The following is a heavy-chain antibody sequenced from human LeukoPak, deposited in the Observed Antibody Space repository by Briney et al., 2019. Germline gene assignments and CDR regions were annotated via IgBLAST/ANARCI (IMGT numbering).Heavy chain of an antibody. V-gene: IGHV1-3*03. J-gene: IGHJ3*02. CDR1: GYTFTSYA. Sequence: ASVKVSCKASGYTFTSYAMHWVRQAPGQRLEWMGWINAGNGNTKYSQEFQGRVTITRDTSASTAYMELSSLRSEDMAVYYCARDALILRYFDWLYAFDIWGQGTMVTVSS. D-gene: IGHD3-9*01. CDR2: INAGNGNT. CDR3: ARDALILRYFDWLYAFDI.